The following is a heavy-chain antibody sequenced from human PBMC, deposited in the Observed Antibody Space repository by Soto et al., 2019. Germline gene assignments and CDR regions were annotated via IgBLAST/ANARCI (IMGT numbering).Heavy chain of an antibody. Sequence: QVQLQESGPGLVEPSGTLSLTCAVSGDSVSSNNYWTWVRQPPREGLEWIGEISHSGSAIYNPPLESRVTISLDKSRNHFSLILSSVTAADTAVYYCARNRAYSQGDWGQGTLVTVSS. D-gene: IGHD5-18*01. CDR1: GDSVSSNNY. V-gene: IGHV4-4*02. J-gene: IGHJ4*02. CDR2: ISHSGSA. CDR3: ARNRAYSQGD.